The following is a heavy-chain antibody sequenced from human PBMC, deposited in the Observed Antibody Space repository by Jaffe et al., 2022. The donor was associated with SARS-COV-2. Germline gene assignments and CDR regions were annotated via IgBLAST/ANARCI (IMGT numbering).Heavy chain of an antibody. CDR2: IWYDGSNK. Sequence: QVQLVESGGGVVQPGRSLRLSCAASGFTFSSYGMHWVRQAPGKGLEWVAVIWYDGSNKYYADSVKGRFTISRDNSKNTLYLQMNSLRAEDTAVYYCARDGGYCSSTSCPYGMDVWGQGTTVTVSS. CDR3: ARDGGYCSSTSCPYGMDV. D-gene: IGHD2-2*01. CDR1: GFTFSSYG. V-gene: IGHV3-33*01. J-gene: IGHJ6*02.